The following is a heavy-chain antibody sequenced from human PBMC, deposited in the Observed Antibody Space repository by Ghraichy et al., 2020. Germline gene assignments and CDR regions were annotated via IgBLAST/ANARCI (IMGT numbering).Heavy chain of an antibody. V-gene: IGHV4-59*01. CDR2: IYYSGST. CDR1: GGSISSYY. D-gene: IGHD3-3*01. CDR3: AREGMTYYDFWSGYRGEAYYYYMDV. J-gene: IGHJ6*03. Sequence: SETLSLTCTVSGGSISSYYWSWIRQPPGKGLEWIGYIYYSGSTNYNPSLKSRVTISVDTSKNQFSLKLSSVTAADTAVYYCAREGMTYYDFWSGYRGEAYYYYMDVWGKGTTVTVSS.